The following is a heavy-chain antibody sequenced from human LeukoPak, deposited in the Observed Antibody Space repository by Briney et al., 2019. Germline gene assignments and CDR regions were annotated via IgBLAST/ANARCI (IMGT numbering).Heavy chain of an antibody. CDR1: GGTLSSYA. Sequence: ASVKVSCKASGGTLSSYAINWVRQAPGQGLEWMGGIVPIFGTPKYAQKFQGRVTFTADDSTSTASMELISLTSDDTAVYYCARDQLELTAGYAFDVWGQGTMVIVSS. CDR3: ARDQLELTAGYAFDV. D-gene: IGHD1-1*01. CDR2: IVPIFGTP. V-gene: IGHV1-69*13. J-gene: IGHJ3*01.